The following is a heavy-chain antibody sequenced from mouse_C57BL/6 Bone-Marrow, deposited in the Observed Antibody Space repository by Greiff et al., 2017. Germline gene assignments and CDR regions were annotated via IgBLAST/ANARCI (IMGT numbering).Heavy chain of an antibody. CDR2: ISNGGGST. CDR3: ARRSTMVTLDY. J-gene: IGHJ2*01. V-gene: IGHV5-12*01. Sequence: DVMLVESGGGLVQPGGSLKLSCAASGFTFSDYYMYWVRQTPEKRLEWVAYISNGGGSTYYPDTVKGRFTISRDNAKNTLYLQMSRLKSEDTAMYYCARRSTMVTLDYWGQGTTLTVSS. CDR1: GFTFSDYY. D-gene: IGHD2-2*01.